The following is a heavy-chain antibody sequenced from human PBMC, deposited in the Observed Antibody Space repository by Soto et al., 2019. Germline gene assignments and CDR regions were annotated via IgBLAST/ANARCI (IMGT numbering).Heavy chain of an antibody. V-gene: IGHV1-18*01. J-gene: IGHJ4*02. CDR3: ARARTSVAVALCDS. CDR2: VSAHNGYT. D-gene: IGHD6-19*01. Sequence: QVQLVQSGPDVKKPGASVKVSCNSSGFTFTSYGFSWVRQAPGEGLEWMGWVSAHNGYTTYAQKFLGRVTMTTDPSTNTVYMELRSLTSYDAAVYYWARARTSVAVALCDSWGQGTLITVSS. CDR1: GFTFTSYG.